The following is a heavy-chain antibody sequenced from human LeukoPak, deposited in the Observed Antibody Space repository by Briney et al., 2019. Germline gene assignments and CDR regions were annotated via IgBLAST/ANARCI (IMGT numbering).Heavy chain of an antibody. D-gene: IGHD4-11*01. J-gene: IGHJ6*03. V-gene: IGHV1-2*02. CDR3: ARGNSDYYYYHYYMDV. CDR1: GYTFTGYY. CDR2: INPNTGGT. Sequence: GASVKVSCKASGYTFTGYYMHWVRQAPGQGLEWMGWINPNTGGTNDAQKFQGRLTLTRDTSISTAYMELSRLTSDDTAVYYCARGNSDYYYYHYYMDVWGKGTTVTISS.